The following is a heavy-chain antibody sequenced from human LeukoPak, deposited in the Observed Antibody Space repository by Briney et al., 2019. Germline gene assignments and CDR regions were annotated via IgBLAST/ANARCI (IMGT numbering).Heavy chain of an antibody. J-gene: IGHJ4*02. CDR2: IYHSGST. Sequence: SETLSLTCTVSGYSISSGYYWGWIRQPPGKGLEWIGSIYHSGSTYYNPSLKSRVTISVDTSKNQFSLKLSSVTAADTAVYYCARGHDYGDYWGQGTLVTVSS. CDR3: ARGHDYGDY. CDR1: GYSISSGYY. V-gene: IGHV4-38-2*02.